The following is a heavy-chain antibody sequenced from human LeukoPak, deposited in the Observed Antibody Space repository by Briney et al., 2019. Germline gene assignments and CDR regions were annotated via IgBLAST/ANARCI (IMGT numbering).Heavy chain of an antibody. D-gene: IGHD2-15*01. CDR3: ARYCSGGSCSLDY. CDR2: ISSSGSTI. V-gene: IGHV3-48*03. Sequence: GGSLRLSCAASGFTFSSYEMNWVRQAPGKGLEWVSYISSSGSTIYYADSVKGRFTISRDNAKNSLYLQMNSLRAEDTAVYYCARYCSGGSCSLDYWGQGTLVTVSS. J-gene: IGHJ4*02. CDR1: GFTFSSYE.